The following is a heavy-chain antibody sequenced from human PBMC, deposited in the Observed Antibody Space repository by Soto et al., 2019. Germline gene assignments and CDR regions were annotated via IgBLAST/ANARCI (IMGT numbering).Heavy chain of an antibody. CDR1: GFTFSSYW. J-gene: IGHJ3*02. CDR2: INSDGSST. Sequence: EVQLVESGGGLVQPGGSLRLSCAASGFTFSSYWMHWVRQAPGQGLVWVSRINSDGSSTSYADSVKGRFTISRDNAKNTLYLQMNSLRAEDTAVYYCARGGYQLLFAFDIWGQGTMVTVSS. D-gene: IGHD2-2*01. V-gene: IGHV3-74*01. CDR3: ARGGYQLLFAFDI.